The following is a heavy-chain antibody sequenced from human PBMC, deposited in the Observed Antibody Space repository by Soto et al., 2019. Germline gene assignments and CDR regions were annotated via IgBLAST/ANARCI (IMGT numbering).Heavy chain of an antibody. CDR2: IYWDDVK. V-gene: IGHV2-5*02. Sequence: QITLKESGPTLVKPTQTLTLTCTFSGFSLSTSGVGVGWIRQPPGNALEWLALIYWDDVKRYSPSLKSRLTLPKDTSKNQVVLTTTTMDPVYTAAYYCVWWELLGDFYYWCQGTLVTVSS. J-gene: IGHJ4*02. CDR3: VWWELLGDFYY. CDR1: GFSLSTSGVG. D-gene: IGHD1-26*01.